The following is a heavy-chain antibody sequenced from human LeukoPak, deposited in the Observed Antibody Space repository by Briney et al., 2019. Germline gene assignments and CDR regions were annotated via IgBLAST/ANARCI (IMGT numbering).Heavy chain of an antibody. V-gene: IGHV1-69*13. CDR1: GGTLSSYA. CDR2: IIPIFGTA. Sequence: SVKVSCKASGGTLSSYAISWVRQAPGQGLEWMGGIIPIFGTANYAQKFQGRVTITADESTSTAYMELSSLRSEDTAVYYCARVYGSGSTNWFDPWGQGTLVTVSS. J-gene: IGHJ5*02. D-gene: IGHD3-10*01. CDR3: ARVYGSGSTNWFDP.